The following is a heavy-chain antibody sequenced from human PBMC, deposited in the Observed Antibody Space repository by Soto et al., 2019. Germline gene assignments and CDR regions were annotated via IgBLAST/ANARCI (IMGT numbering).Heavy chain of an antibody. Sequence: PGGSLRLSCAASGFTFSSHWMHWVRQTPGKGLVWVSRIKGDGSSLSYADSVKGRFTISRDNAKSTLYLQMNTLRAEDTALYYCARDRSSITGTAGEYWGQGTLVTVSS. CDR2: IKGDGSSL. V-gene: IGHV3-74*01. CDR3: ARDRSSITGTAGEY. D-gene: IGHD1-7*01. J-gene: IGHJ4*02. CDR1: GFTFSSHW.